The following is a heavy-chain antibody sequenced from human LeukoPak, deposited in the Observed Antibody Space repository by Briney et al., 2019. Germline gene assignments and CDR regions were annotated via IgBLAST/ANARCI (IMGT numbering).Heavy chain of an antibody. D-gene: IGHD3-16*01. V-gene: IGHV3-53*01. J-gene: IGHJ3*02. CDR3: ARVGDTDAFDI. CDR1: GFIVSSNY. CDR2: IYSGGST. Sequence: GGSLRLSCATSGFIVSSNYMSWVRQAPGKGLEWVSVIYSGGSTYYADSVKGRFTISGDNSKNTLYLQMNSLRAEDTAVYYCARVGDTDAFDIWGQGTMVTVSS.